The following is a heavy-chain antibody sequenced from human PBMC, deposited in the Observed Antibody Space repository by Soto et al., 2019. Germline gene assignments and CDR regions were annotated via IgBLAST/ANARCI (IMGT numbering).Heavy chain of an antibody. Sequence: GGSLRLSCAASGLTFSSYGMHWVRQAPGKGLEWVAVISYDGSNKYYADSVKGRFTISRDNSKNTLYLQMNSLRAEDTAVYYCAKDLGSGWYGGDYWGQGTLVTVSS. V-gene: IGHV3-30*18. CDR3: AKDLGSGWYGGDY. CDR2: ISYDGSNK. D-gene: IGHD6-19*01. J-gene: IGHJ4*02. CDR1: GLTFSSYG.